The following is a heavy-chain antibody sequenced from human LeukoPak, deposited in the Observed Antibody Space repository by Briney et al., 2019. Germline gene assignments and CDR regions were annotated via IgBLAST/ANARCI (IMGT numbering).Heavy chain of an antibody. V-gene: IGHV3-74*01. CDR1: GFTFSNYW. CDR3: AASKNY. D-gene: IGHD6-6*01. J-gene: IGHJ4*02. Sequence: GGSLRFSCAASGFTFSNYWMHWVRQAPGKGLVWVSRINTDGSSTSYADSVKGRLTISRDNAKNTLYLQMNSLRAEDTAVYYCAASKNYWGQGTLVTVSS. CDR2: INTDGSST.